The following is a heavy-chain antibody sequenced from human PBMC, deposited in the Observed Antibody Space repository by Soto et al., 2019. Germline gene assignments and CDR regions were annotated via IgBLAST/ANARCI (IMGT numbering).Heavy chain of an antibody. CDR1: GFTFSSYA. CDR2: ISGSGGST. Sequence: EVQLLESGGGLVQPGGSLRLSCAASGFTFSSYAMSWGRQAPGTGLEWVSVISGSGGSTYYADSVKGRFTISRDNATNTLYLQMTSLRAEDTAVDYCAKGEVGATWVLDYWGQGTLVTVSS. D-gene: IGHD1-26*01. CDR3: AKGEVGATWVLDY. J-gene: IGHJ4*02. V-gene: IGHV3-23*01.